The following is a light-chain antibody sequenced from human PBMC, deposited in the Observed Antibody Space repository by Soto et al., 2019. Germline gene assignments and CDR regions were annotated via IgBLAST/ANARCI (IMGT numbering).Light chain of an antibody. CDR2: GAS. CDR3: QQYNNWPPYT. CDR1: QSVSSN. Sequence: EIVMTQSPATLSVSPGERATLSCRASQSVSSNFAWYQQKPCQAPRLLIYGASTRATGIPARFSGSGSGTEFTLTISSLQSEDFALYYCQQYNNWPPYTFGQGNKLEIK. J-gene: IGKJ2*01. V-gene: IGKV3-15*01.